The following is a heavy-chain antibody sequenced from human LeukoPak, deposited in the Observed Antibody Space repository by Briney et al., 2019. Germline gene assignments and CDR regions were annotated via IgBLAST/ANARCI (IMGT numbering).Heavy chain of an antibody. CDR3: ARQRYSGSYYGVQWDAFDI. Sequence: SETLSLTCTVSGGSISSGDYYWSWIRQPPGKGLEWIGYIYYSGSTYYNPSLKSRVTISVDTSKNQFSLKLSSVTAADTAVFYCARQRYSGSYYGVQWDAFDIWGQGTMVTVSS. CDR1: GGSISSGDYY. CDR2: IYYSGST. J-gene: IGHJ3*02. D-gene: IGHD1-26*01. V-gene: IGHV4-30-4*01.